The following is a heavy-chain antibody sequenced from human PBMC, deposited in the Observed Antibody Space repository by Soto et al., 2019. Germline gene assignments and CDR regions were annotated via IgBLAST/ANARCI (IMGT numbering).Heavy chain of an antibody. J-gene: IGHJ6*02. CDR3: ARDWPYYYYYGMDV. CDR2: ISSSSSTI. CDR1: GFTFSSYS. Sequence: EVQLVESGGGLVQPGGSLRLSCAASGFTFSSYSMNWVRQAPGKGLEWVSYISSSSSTIYYADSVKGRFTISRDNAKNSLYRQVNSRRAEDTAVYYCARDWPYYYYYGMDVWGQGTTVTVSS. V-gene: IGHV3-48*01.